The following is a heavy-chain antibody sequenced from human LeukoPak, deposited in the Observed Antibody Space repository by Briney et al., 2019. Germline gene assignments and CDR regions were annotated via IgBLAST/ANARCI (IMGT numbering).Heavy chain of an antibody. V-gene: IGHV3-21*01. CDR2: ISSSSGYI. D-gene: IGHD4-17*01. Sequence: GGSLRLSCAASGFTFSSYTMNWVRQAPGKGLEWVSSISSSSGYIYYADPVKGRFTISRDNAKNSLYLQMNSLRAEDTAVYYCARGYGDQTCDYWGQGTLVTVSS. CDR3: ARGYGDQTCDY. J-gene: IGHJ4*02. CDR1: GFTFSSYT.